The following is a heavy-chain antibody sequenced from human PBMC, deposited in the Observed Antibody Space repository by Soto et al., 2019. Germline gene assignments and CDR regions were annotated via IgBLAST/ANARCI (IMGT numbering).Heavy chain of an antibody. D-gene: IGHD6-13*01. V-gene: IGHV1-18*01. CDR2: ISAYNGNT. J-gene: IGHJ6*02. CDR1: GYTFTSYG. Sequence: ASVKVSCKASGYTFTSYGISWVRQAPGQGLEWMGWISAYNGNTNYAQKLQGRVTMTTDTSTSTAYMELRSLRSDDTAVYYCARGYSSSWATYYYYYGMDVWGQGTTVTVSS. CDR3: ARGYSSSWATYYYYYGMDV.